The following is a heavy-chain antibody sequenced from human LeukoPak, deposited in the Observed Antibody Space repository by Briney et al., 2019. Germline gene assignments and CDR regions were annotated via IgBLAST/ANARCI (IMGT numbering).Heavy chain of an antibody. CDR2: ITASSGYL. CDR3: AKDRAWGAFDY. V-gene: IGHV3-21*04. D-gene: IGHD1-26*01. J-gene: IGHJ4*02. CDR1: GFTFSSYG. Sequence: GGSLRLSCAASGFTFSSYGMNWVRQAPGMGLEWVSSITASSGYLFYADSVKGRFTISRDNAKNSLYLQMNTLRAEDTAIYYCAKDRAWGAFDYWGQGTLVTVSS.